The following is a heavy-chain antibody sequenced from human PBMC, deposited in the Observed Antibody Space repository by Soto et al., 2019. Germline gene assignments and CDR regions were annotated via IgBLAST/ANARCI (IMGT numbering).Heavy chain of an antibody. CDR3: ASGDYIYYYYGMDV. CDR1: GGSISSSSYY. D-gene: IGHD4-17*01. CDR2: IYYSGST. Sequence: SETLSLTCTVSGGSISSSSYYWGWIRQPPGKGLEWIGSIYYSGSTYYNPSLKSRVTISVDTSKNQFSLKLSSVTAADTAVYYCASGDYIYYYYGMDVWGQGTTVTVSS. J-gene: IGHJ6*02. V-gene: IGHV4-39*01.